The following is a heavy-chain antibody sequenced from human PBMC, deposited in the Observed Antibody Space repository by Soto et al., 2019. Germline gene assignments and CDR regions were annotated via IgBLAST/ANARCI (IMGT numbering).Heavy chain of an antibody. V-gene: IGHV4-59*01. D-gene: IGHD5-12*01. Sequence: PSETLSLTCTVSGGSISSYYWSWIRQPPGKGLEWIGYIYYSGSTNYNPSLKSRVTISVDTSKTQFSLKLSSVTAADTAVYYCASLYSGYDLYYFDYWGQGTLVTVSS. CDR3: ASLYSGYDLYYFDY. CDR2: IYYSGST. CDR1: GGSISSYY. J-gene: IGHJ4*02.